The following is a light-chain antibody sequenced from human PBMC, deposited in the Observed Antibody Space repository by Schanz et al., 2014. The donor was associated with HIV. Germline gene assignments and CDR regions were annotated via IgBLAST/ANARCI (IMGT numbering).Light chain of an antibody. V-gene: IGKV3D-20*02. CDR3: QQRSNWPRV. CDR1: QSISSSL. J-gene: IGKJ3*01. CDR2: DAS. Sequence: IVLTQSPGTLSLSPGERGTLSCRASQSISSSLLAWYQKKPGQAPSLLIYDASSRATGVPDRFSGSGSGTDFTLTISSLEPEDFAVYYCQQRSNWPRVFGPGTKVEI.